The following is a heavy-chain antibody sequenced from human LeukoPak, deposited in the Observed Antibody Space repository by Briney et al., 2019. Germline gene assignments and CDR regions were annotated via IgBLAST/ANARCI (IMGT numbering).Heavy chain of an antibody. V-gene: IGHV4-39*07. D-gene: IGHD2-15*01. J-gene: IGHJ4*02. CDR1: GGSISSSSYY. CDR2: IYYSGST. Sequence: SETLSLTCTVSGGSISSSSYYWGWIRQPPGKGLEWIGSIYYSGSTYYNPSLKSRVTISVDTSKNQFSLKLSSVTAADTAVYYCARDHYCSGGSCYLSYWGQGTLVTVSS. CDR3: ARDHYCSGGSCYLSY.